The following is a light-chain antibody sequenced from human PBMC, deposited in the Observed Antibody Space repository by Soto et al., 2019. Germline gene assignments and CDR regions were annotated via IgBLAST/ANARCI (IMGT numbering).Light chain of an antibody. CDR3: SSYRSTSVYV. CDR2: EGT. V-gene: IGLV2-14*02. J-gene: IGLJ1*01. CDR1: SSDVGGYNL. Sequence: QSVLTQPASVSGSPGQSITISCTGTSSDVGGYNLVSWYQQHPGKAPKVMIYEGTKRPSGVSDRFSGSRSGNAASLTISGLQAEDGANYYCSSYRSTSVYVFGTGTKVTVL.